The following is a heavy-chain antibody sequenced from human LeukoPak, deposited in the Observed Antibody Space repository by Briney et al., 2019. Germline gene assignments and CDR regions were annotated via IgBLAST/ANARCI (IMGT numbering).Heavy chain of an antibody. Sequence: ASVKVSCKASGYTFSSYDINWVRQATGQGLEWMGWMNPNSGNTGYAQKFQGRVNMTRNTSISTAYMELSSLRSEDTAVYYCARDRHRRHYYDSSLHPPLDYWGQGTLVTVSS. D-gene: IGHD3-22*01. CDR2: MNPNSGNT. CDR1: GYTFSSYD. CDR3: ARDRHRRHYYDSSLHPPLDY. V-gene: IGHV1-8*01. J-gene: IGHJ4*02.